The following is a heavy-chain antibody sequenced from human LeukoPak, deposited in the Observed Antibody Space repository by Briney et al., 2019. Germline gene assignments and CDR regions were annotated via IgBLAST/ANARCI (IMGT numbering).Heavy chain of an antibody. CDR2: ISYDGSNK. J-gene: IGHJ4*02. Sequence: GGSLRLSCAASGFTFSSYGMHWVRQAPGKGLEWVAVISYDGSNKYYADSVKGRFTISRDNSKNTLYLQMNSLRAEDTAVYYCAKSVGSYYFDYWGQGTLVTVSP. CDR1: GFTFSSYG. D-gene: IGHD4-17*01. V-gene: IGHV3-30*18. CDR3: AKSVGSYYFDY.